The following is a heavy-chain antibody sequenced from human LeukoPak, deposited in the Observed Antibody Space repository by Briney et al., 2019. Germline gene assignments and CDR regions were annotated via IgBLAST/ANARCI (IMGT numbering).Heavy chain of an antibody. Sequence: GGSLRLSCAAWGFTFSSYAMSGVRQAPGKGGEGVSAFSGSGGSTYYADYVKGRFTISRDNSKNTLYLQMNSLRAEDTDVYSRAKDSGSSFWAYNSYFDYWGQGTLVTVPS. CDR2: FSGSGGST. CDR3: AKDSGSSFWAYNSYFDY. V-gene: IGHV3-23*01. D-gene: IGHD6-13*01. J-gene: IGHJ4*02. CDR1: GFTFSSYA.